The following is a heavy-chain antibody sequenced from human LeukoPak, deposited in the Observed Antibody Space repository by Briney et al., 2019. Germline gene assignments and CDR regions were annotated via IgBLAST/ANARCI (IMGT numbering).Heavy chain of an antibody. CDR3: ARSLNSSLIDY. Sequence: ASVKVSCKASGGTFSSYDINWVRQAPGKGLEWMGWISADKGDTNYAQQLQGRVTMTTDTSTSTAYMELRSLRSDDTAVYYCARSLNSSLIDYWGQGTLVTVSS. V-gene: IGHV1-18*01. CDR1: GGTFSSYD. J-gene: IGHJ4*02. D-gene: IGHD6-13*01. CDR2: ISADKGDT.